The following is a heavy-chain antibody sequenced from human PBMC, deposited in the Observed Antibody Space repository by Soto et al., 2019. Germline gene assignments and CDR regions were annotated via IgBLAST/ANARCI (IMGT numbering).Heavy chain of an antibody. CDR2: INGASGTT. CDR3: ARSPPPLGWYDT. V-gene: IGHV1-3*01. J-gene: IGHJ5*02. CDR1: GFTLSRYA. D-gene: IGHD7-27*01. Sequence: QVQFVQSGAEVKKPGASVKVSCKASGFTLSRYAIHWVRQAPGQRPEVLGWINGASGTTRFSPKFQGRINMTTDTSATTTFMELSSLRSEDTAVYYCARSPPPLGWYDTWGQGTLVSVSS.